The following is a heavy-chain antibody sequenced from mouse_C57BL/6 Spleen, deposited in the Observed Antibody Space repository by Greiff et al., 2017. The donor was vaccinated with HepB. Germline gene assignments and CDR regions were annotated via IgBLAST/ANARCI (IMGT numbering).Heavy chain of an antibody. J-gene: IGHJ1*03. CDR1: GYTFTSYW. CDR3: ARSSLVADWYFDV. D-gene: IGHD1-1*01. Sequence: VQLQQSGAELVRPGSSVKLSCKASGYTFTSYWMQWVKQRPIQGLEWIGNIDPSDSETHYNQKFKDKATLTVDKSSSTAYMQLSSLTSEDSAVYYCARSSLVADWYFDVWGTGTTVTVSS. V-gene: IGHV1-52*01. CDR2: IDPSDSET.